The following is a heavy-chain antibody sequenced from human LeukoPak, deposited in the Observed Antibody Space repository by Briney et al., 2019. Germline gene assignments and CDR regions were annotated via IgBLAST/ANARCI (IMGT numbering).Heavy chain of an antibody. Sequence: GGSLRLSCAASGFTFSSFSMHWVRQPPGNGLEWVGVISNDGSHRYYADSVKGRFTISRDNSKNTLSLEMNTLRPEDTALFYCARDPNRLADYGGDYFDHWGQGTLVTVSS. D-gene: IGHD4-23*01. CDR3: ARDPNRLADYGGDYFDH. V-gene: IGHV3-30*04. CDR2: ISNDGSHR. J-gene: IGHJ4*02. CDR1: GFTFSSFS.